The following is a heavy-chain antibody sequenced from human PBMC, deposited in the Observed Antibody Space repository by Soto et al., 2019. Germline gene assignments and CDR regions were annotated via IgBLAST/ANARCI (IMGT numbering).Heavy chain of an antibody. CDR3: ASVRFLEWLFSDPFDY. D-gene: IGHD3-3*01. V-gene: IGHV3-23*01. J-gene: IGHJ4*02. CDR1: GFTFSSYA. Sequence: EVQLLESGGGLVQPGGSLRLSCAASGFTFSSYAMSWVRQAPGKGLEWVSAISGSGGSTYYADSVKGRFTISRDNSKNTLYLQMNSLRAEDTAVYYCASVRFLEWLFSDPFDYWGQGTLVTVSS. CDR2: ISGSGGST.